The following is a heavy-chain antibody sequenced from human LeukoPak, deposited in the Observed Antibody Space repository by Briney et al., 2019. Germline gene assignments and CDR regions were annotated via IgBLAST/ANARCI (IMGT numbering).Heavy chain of an antibody. CDR2: ISWNSGSI. CDR1: GFTFDDYA. CDR3: AKDIFGVPADISYFDY. D-gene: IGHD2-2*01. V-gene: IGHV3-9*01. Sequence: GGSLRLSCAASGFTFDDYAMPWVRQAPGKGLEWVSGISWNSGSIGYADSVKGRFAISRDNAKNSLYLQMNSLRAEDTALYYCAKDIFGVPADISYFDYWGQGTLVTVSS. J-gene: IGHJ4*02.